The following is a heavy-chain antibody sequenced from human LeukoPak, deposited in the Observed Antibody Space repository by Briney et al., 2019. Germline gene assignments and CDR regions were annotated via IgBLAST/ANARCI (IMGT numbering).Heavy chain of an antibody. J-gene: IGHJ4*02. CDR2: LSWNSASI. D-gene: IGHD3-22*01. Sequence: PGGSLRLSCAASGFTFSSYAMSWVRQAPGKGLEWVSGLSWNSASIGYADSVEGRFTISRDNAKNSLYLQMNSLRAEDTALYFCAKDGDYDSSGYHLTYYFDYWGQGTLVTVSS. CDR1: GFTFSSYA. CDR3: AKDGDYDSSGYHLTYYFDY. V-gene: IGHV3-9*01.